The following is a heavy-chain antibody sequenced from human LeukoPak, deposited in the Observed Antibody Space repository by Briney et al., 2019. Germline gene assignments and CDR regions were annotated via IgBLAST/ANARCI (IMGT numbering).Heavy chain of an antibody. CDR3: AKDLHWGFDY. D-gene: IGHD7-27*01. Sequence: GGSLRLSCAASGFTFSHFWMSWVRQAPGKGLEWVAYIKKTGSETYYVDSVKGRFTITRDNTRNSLFLQMYSLRAEDTAVYYCAKDLHWGFDYWGQGTLVTVSS. V-gene: IGHV3-7*03. CDR1: GFTFSHFW. CDR2: IKKTGSET. J-gene: IGHJ4*02.